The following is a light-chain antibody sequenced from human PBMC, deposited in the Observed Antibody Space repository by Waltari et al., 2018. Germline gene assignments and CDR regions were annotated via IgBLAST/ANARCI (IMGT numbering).Light chain of an antibody. V-gene: IGLV3-25*03. Sequence: SYELTQPPSVSVSPGQTARIPCSGDALPKQYVYLYQQKSGQAPILVMYKDRERPSGIPERFSGSSSGTTVTLTISGVQAEDEADYYCQSGDNSGTNRVLFGGGTKLTVL. CDR3: QSGDNSGTNRVL. J-gene: IGLJ2*01. CDR1: ALPKQY. CDR2: KDR.